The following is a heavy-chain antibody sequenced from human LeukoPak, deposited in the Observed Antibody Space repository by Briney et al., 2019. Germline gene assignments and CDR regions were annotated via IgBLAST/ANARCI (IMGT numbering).Heavy chain of an antibody. Sequence: SETLSLTCTVSGGSISSYYWSWIRQPPGKGLEWIGYIYYGGSTNYNPSLKSRVTISVDTSKNQFSLKLSSVTAADTAVYYCARHGASNSGWYNFDYWGQGTLVTVSS. J-gene: IGHJ4*02. CDR2: IYYGGST. CDR1: GGSISSYY. CDR3: ARHGASNSGWYNFDY. V-gene: IGHV4-59*08. D-gene: IGHD6-19*01.